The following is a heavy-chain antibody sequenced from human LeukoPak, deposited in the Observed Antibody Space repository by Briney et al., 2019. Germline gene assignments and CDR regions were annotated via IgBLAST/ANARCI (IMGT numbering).Heavy chain of an antibody. CDR2: ITYDGLNK. J-gene: IGHJ4*02. V-gene: IGHV3-30-3*01. Sequence: SGTSLRLSCAASGFTFNTHAMHWVRQTPGAGLEWVAIITYDGLNKYYPDSVKGRFTISRDNSKNTLYLQMNSLRAEDTAVYYCTRSFGSGSYPTWFDYWGQGSLVTVSS. CDR3: TRSFGSGSYPTWFDY. D-gene: IGHD3-10*01. CDR1: GFTFNTHA.